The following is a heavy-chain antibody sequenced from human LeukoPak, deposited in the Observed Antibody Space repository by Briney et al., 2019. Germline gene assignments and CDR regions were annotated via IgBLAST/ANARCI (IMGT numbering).Heavy chain of an antibody. CDR3: ARDLEITMIVVVTPSFDY. V-gene: IGHV1-2*06. J-gene: IGHJ4*02. D-gene: IGHD3-22*01. CDR1: GYTFTGYY. CDR2: INPNSGGT. Sequence: ASVKVSCKASGYTFTGYYMHWVRQAPGQGLEWMGQINPNSGGTNYAQKFQGRVTMTRDTSISTAYMELSRLRSDDTAVYYCARDLEITMIVVVTPSFDYWGQGTLVTVSS.